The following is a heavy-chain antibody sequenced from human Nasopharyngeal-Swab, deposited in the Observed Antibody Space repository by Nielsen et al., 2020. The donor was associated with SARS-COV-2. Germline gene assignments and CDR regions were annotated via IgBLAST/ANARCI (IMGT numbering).Heavy chain of an antibody. CDR3: ARVRGSMDHDAFDI. D-gene: IGHD3-10*01. J-gene: IGHJ3*02. V-gene: IGHV3-21*01. CDR2: ISSSSSYI. Sequence: GGSLRLSCAASGFTFSSYAMSWVRQAPGKGLEWVSSISSSSSYIYYADSVKGRFTISRDNAKNSLYLQMNSLRAEDTAVYYCARVRGSMDHDAFDIWGQGTMVTVSS. CDR1: GFTFSSYA.